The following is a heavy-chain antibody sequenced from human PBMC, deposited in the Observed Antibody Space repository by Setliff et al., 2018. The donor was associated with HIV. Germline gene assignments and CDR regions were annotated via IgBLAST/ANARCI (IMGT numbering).Heavy chain of an antibody. CDR1: GFTLSEAW. CDR3: AKDLGLREGSSPFDN. D-gene: IGHD3-16*01. Sequence: GGSLRLSCAASGFTLSEAWMNWVRQAPGKGLEWVGRIKSELDGGTPEYAAFVKGRFIISRDDSKNTLYLQMNSLRVEDAAVYYCAKDLGLREGSSPFDNWGQGTLVTVSS. CDR2: IKSELDGGTP. V-gene: IGHV3-15*07. J-gene: IGHJ4*02.